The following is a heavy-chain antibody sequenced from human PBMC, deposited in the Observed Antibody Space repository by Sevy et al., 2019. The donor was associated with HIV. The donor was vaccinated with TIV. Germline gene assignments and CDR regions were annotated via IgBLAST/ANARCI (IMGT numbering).Heavy chain of an antibody. CDR2: ISSSSTI. CDR3: ARDRRGSYYYYGMDV. D-gene: IGHD3-16*01. V-gene: IGHV3-48*02. J-gene: IGHJ6*02. Sequence: GESLKISCAASGFTFSSYSMNWVRQAPGKGLEWVSYISSSSTIYYADSVKGRFTISRDNAKNSLYLQMNSLRDEDTAVYYCARDRRGSYYYYGMDVWGQGTTVTVSS. CDR1: GFTFSSYS.